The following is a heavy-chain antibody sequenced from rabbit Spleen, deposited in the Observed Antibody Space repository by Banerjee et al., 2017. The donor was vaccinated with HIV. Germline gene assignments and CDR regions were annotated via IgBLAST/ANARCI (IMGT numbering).Heavy chain of an antibody. CDR2: IVSGSSGST. CDR3: ARDLVAVIGWNFNL. D-gene: IGHD1-1*01. V-gene: IGHV1S40*01. CDR1: GFSFSGSYW. Sequence: QSLEESGGGLVQPGASLTLTCKDSGFSFSGSYWICWVRQAPGKGLETIACIVSGSSGSTWYASWAKGRFTSSKTSSTTVTLQMTSLTAADTATYFCARDLVAVIGWNFNLWGQGTLVTVS. J-gene: IGHJ4*01.